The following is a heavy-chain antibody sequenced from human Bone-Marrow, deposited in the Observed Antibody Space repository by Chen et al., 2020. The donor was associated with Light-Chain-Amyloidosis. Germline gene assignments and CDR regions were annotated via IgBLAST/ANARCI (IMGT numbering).Heavy chain of an antibody. CDR1: NCW. CDR2: IYPDDSDA. V-gene: IGHV5-51*01. D-gene: IGHD5-12*01. CDR3: ARRRDGYNFDY. J-gene: IGHJ4*02. Sequence: NCWIGWVRQMPGKGLEWMGVIYPDDSDARYSPSFEGQVTISADKSITTAYLQWRSLKASDTAMYYCARRRDGYNFDYWGQGTLVSVSS.